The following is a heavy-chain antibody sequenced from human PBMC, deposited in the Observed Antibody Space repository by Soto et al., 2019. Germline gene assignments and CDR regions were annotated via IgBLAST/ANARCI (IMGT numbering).Heavy chain of an antibody. CDR3: ARDGTSMYGMDV. CDR1: GYTLATYG. J-gene: IGHJ6*02. D-gene: IGHD1-1*01. Sequence: QVQLVQSGAEVKKPGASVKVSCKASGYTLATYGISWVRQAPGQGLEWMGWISDYNGNTNYAQKLQDRVTLTTDTSTNTAYMELRSLRSDDTAVYYCARDGTSMYGMDVRGQGTTVTVSS. V-gene: IGHV1-18*01. CDR2: ISDYNGNT.